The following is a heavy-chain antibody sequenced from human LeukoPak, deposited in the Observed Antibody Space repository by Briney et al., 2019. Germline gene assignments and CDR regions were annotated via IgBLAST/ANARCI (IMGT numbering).Heavy chain of an antibody. V-gene: IGHV3-23*01. CDR2: ISGSGGST. CDR1: GFTFSSYA. Sequence: PGGSLRLSCAASGFTFSSYAMSWVRQAPGKGLEWVSAISGSGGSTYYADSVKGRFTISRDNSKNTLYLQMNSLRAEDTAVYYCAKDLRPVRWGGYFYYYYYGMDVWGQGTTVTVSS. CDR3: AKDLRPVRWGGYFYYYYYGMDV. J-gene: IGHJ6*02. D-gene: IGHD1-26*01.